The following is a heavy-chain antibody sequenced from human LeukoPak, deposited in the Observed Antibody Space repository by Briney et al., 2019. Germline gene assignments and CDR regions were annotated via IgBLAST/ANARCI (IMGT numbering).Heavy chain of an antibody. J-gene: IGHJ4*02. CDR3: AREGGDIAVAGRRGYYFDY. CDR2: IYYSGST. Sequence: SETLSLTCTVSGGSISSYYWSWIRQPPGKGLEWIGYIYYSGSTNYNPSLKSRVTISVDTPKNQFSLKLGSVTAADTAVYYCAREGGDIAVAGRRGYYFDYWGQGTLVTVSS. CDR1: GGSISSYY. D-gene: IGHD6-19*01. V-gene: IGHV4-59*01.